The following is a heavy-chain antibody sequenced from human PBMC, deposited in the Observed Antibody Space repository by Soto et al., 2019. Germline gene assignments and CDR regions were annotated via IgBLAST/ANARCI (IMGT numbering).Heavy chain of an antibody. CDR2: INPSGGST. V-gene: IGHV1-46*01. CDR1: GYTFTSYY. Sequence: GASVKVSCKASGYTFTSYYMHWVRQAPGQGLEWMGIINPSGGSTSYAQKFQGRVTMTRDTSTSTVYMELSSLRSEDTAVYYCARGVEAQYDFWSGYLYYFDYWGQGTLVTVSS. D-gene: IGHD3-3*01. J-gene: IGHJ4*02. CDR3: ARGVEAQYDFWSGYLYYFDY.